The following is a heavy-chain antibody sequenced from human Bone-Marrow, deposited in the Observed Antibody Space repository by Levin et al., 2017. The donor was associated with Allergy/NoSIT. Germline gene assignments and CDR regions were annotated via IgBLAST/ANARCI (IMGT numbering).Heavy chain of an antibody. J-gene: IGHJ4*02. V-gene: IGHV3-15*07. Sequence: GGSLRLSCAASGFTFSNAWMNWVRQAPGKGLEWVGRIKSKTDGGTTDYAAPVKGRFTISRDDSKNTLYLQMNSLKTEDTAVYYCTTGRSVGVVNKTGYFDYWGQGTLVTVSS. CDR3: TTGRSVGVVNKTGYFDY. D-gene: IGHD3-3*01. CDR2: IKSKTDGGTT. CDR1: GFTFSNAW.